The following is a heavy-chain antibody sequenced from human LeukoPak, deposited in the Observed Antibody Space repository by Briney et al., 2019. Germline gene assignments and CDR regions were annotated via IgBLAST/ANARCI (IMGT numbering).Heavy chain of an antibody. CDR2: IWYDGSNK. Sequence: GRSLRLSRAASGFTFSSYGMHWVRQAPGKGLEWVAVIWYDGSNKYYADSVKGRFTISRDNSKNTLYLQMNSLRAEDTAVYYCAREGRVATTRIDYWGQGTMVTVSS. D-gene: IGHD5-12*01. J-gene: IGHJ4*02. CDR3: AREGRVATTRIDY. CDR1: GFTFSSYG. V-gene: IGHV3-33*01.